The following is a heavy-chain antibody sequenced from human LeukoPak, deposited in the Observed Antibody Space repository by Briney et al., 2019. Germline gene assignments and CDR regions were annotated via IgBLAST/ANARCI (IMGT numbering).Heavy chain of an antibody. CDR2: INPSGGST. CDR3: ARGEYYYDSSGYYVIGADVFDI. CDR1: GYTFTSYY. D-gene: IGHD3-22*01. V-gene: IGHV1-46*01. Sequence: ASVKVSCKASGYTFTSYYMHWVRQAPGQGLEWMGIINPSGGSTSYAQKFQGRVTMTRDTSTSTVYMELSSLRSEDTAVYYCARGEYYYDSSGYYVIGADVFDIWGQGTMVTVSS. J-gene: IGHJ3*02.